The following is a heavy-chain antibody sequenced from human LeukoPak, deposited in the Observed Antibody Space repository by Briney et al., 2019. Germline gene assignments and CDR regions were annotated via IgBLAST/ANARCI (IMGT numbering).Heavy chain of an antibody. Sequence: GGSLRLSCAGSGFTFSGYWMHCVRQAPGKGLVWVSHINTDGSSTKYADSVKGRFTISRDNAKNTLYLQMNSLRAEDTAVYYCARGGYCSGGICYGLDNWGQGTLVTVSS. CDR2: INTDGSST. D-gene: IGHD2-15*01. CDR3: ARGGYCSGGICYGLDN. J-gene: IGHJ4*02. V-gene: IGHV3-74*03. CDR1: GFTFSGYW.